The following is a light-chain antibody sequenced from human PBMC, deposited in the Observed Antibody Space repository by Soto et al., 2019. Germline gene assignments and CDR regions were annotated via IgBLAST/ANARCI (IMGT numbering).Light chain of an antibody. V-gene: IGKV2-24*01. CDR3: MQGTQFGT. Sequence: IVTTQTVPTSPVTLGQPASICRRSRHSVVHSDGNTYLSWLQQRPGQPPRLLIYKVSNRFSGVPDRFSGRGAGTDFTLKISRVEAEDVGVYYCMQGTQFGTFGQGTKFDIK. CDR2: KVS. CDR1: HSVVHSDGNTY. J-gene: IGKJ1*01.